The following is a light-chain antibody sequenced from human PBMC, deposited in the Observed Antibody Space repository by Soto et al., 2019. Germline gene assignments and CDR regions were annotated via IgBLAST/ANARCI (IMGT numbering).Light chain of an antibody. Sequence: QSALTQPASVSGSPGQSITISCTGTCSDVGSYNLVSWYQQHPGKVPKIMIYEASKRPSGAPNRFSGSKSGNTASLTISGLQAEDEADYYCCSYAGSSTWVFGTGTKLTVL. J-gene: IGLJ1*01. V-gene: IGLV2-23*01. CDR1: CSDVGSYNL. CDR2: EAS. CDR3: CSYAGSSTWV.